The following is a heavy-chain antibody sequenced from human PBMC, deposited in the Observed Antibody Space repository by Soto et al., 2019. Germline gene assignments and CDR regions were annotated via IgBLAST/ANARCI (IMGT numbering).Heavy chain of an antibody. Sequence: AASVKVSCKASGFSFTGYYIHWLRQAPGQGLEWMGWINARSGGTEYAQKFQGRVTLTRDTSIATAYLTLTSLTSDDTALYYCAKDLTRQLAYWLDPWGQGTQVTVSS. CDR3: AKDLTRQLAYWLDP. V-gene: IGHV1-2*02. D-gene: IGHD6-6*01. CDR2: INARSGGT. CDR1: GFSFTGYY. J-gene: IGHJ5*02.